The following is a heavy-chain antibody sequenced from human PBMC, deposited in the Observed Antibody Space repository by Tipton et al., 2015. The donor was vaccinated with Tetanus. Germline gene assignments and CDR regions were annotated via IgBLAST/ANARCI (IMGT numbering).Heavy chain of an antibody. CDR3: AKEALGVLNL. V-gene: IGHV3-48*01. D-gene: IGHD1-14*01. Sequence: GSLRLSCAASGFSFSLCNMHWVRRVPGKGLEWVSFITGSSSTTYYADSVKGRFTISRDNSKNTLSLQLNSLRADDTAIYYCAKEALGVLNLWGNGTTVIVSS. J-gene: IGHJ6*04. CDR1: GFSFSLCN. CDR2: ITGSSSTT.